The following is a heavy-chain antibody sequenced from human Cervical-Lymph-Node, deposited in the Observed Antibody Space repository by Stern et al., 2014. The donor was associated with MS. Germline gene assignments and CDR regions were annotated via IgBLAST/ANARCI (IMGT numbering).Heavy chain of an antibody. D-gene: IGHD5-18*01. CDR3: ASDTAMVTLMTVYYGMDI. CDR2: IKPSDKST. V-gene: IGHV1-46*03. CDR1: GSTISSNY. Sequence: QVQLVQSGAEVKRPGAAVSISCEASGSTISSNYLHWVRQAHGQGNEWMGIIKPSDKSTISALRCQGTVTMTSDTSTSTVYMELSSLRSEDTAVYYCASDTAMVTLMTVYYGMDIWGQGTTVTVSS. J-gene: IGHJ6*02.